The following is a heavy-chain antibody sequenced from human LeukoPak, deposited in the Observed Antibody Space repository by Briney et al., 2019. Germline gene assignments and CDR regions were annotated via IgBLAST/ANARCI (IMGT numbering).Heavy chain of an antibody. CDR1: GFTFTSSA. CDR3: ARVSRFGELYYDY. V-gene: IGHV1-58*02. Sequence: GASVKVSCKASGFTFTSSAMQWVRQARGQRLEWIGWIVVGSGNTNYAQKFQERVTITRDMSTSTAYMELSSLRSEDTAVYYCARVSRFGELYYDYWGQGTLVTVSS. CDR2: IVVGSGNT. J-gene: IGHJ4*02. D-gene: IGHD3-10*01.